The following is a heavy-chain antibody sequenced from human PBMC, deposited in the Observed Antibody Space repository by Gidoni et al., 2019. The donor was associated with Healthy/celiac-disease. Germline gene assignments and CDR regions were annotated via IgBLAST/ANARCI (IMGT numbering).Heavy chain of an antibody. CDR1: GFTFSSYS. J-gene: IGHJ4*02. CDR3: ARAPGPSRIDY. CDR2: ISSSSSYI. Sequence: EVQLVESGGGLVKPGGSLRLSCAASGFTFSSYSMNWVRQAPGKGLEWVSSISSSSSYIYYADSVKGRFTISRDNAKNSLYLQMNSLRAEDTAVYYCARAPGPSRIDYWGQGTLVTVSS. D-gene: IGHD6-13*01. V-gene: IGHV3-21*01.